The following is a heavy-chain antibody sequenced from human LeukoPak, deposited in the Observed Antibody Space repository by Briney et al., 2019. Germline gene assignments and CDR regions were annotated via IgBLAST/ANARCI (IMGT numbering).Heavy chain of an antibody. Sequence: SVTVSCKASGGTFSSYAISWVRLAPGQGLEWMGGIIPILGIANYAQEFLGRVTITADKSTSTAYMELSSLRPEDTAVYYCARGGTVTRAYYFSVHWGERTIVSVSS. CDR1: GGTFSSYA. D-gene: IGHD4-17*01. CDR3: ARGGTVTRAYYFSVH. V-gene: IGHV1-69*10. CDR2: IIPILGIA. J-gene: IGHJ4*02.